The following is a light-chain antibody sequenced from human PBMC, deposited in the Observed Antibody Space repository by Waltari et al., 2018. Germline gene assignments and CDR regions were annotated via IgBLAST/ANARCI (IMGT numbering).Light chain of an antibody. CDR2: DVT. J-gene: IGLJ3*02. Sequence: QSALTQPASVSGSPVQSILISFTGTFSALCAFHYIWWYQQHPGKAPKLIIYDVTNRPSGVSSRFSASKFGNMASLTISGLQADDEADYYCSSYSSSSALRVFGGGTKLTVL. V-gene: IGLV2-14*03. CDR1: FSALCAFHY. CDR3: SSYSSSSALRV.